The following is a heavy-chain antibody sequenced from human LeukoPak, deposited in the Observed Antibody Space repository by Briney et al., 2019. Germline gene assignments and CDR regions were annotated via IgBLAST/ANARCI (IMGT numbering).Heavy chain of an antibody. V-gene: IGHV3-20*04. J-gene: IGHJ4*02. CDR3: ARAPITSPFYFDY. CDR2: INWSGGST. Sequence: GGSLRLTCAASGFTFSSYAMSWVRQAPGKGLEWVSGINWSGGSTGYADPLRGRFTISRDNAKNSLYLQMDSLRAEDTALYYCARAPITSPFYFDYWGQGTLVTVSS. CDR1: GFTFSSYA. D-gene: IGHD2-2*01.